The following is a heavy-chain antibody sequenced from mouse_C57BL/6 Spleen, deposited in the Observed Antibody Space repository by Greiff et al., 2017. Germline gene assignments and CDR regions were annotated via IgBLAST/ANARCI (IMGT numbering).Heavy chain of an antibody. D-gene: IGHD1-1*01. J-gene: IGHJ2*01. Sequence: VQLQQSGAELVRPGASVKLSCTASGFNIKDDYMHWVKQRPEQGLEWIGWIDPENGDTEYASKFQGKATITADTSSNTAYLQLSSLTSEDTAVYYCNPYGSSYNFDYWGQGTTLTVSS. V-gene: IGHV14-4*01. CDR3: NPYGSSYNFDY. CDR2: IDPENGDT. CDR1: GFNIKDDY.